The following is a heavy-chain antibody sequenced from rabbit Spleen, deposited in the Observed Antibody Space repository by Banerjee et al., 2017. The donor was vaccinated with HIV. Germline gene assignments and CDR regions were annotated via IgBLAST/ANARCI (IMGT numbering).Heavy chain of an antibody. D-gene: IGHD4-1*01. J-gene: IGHJ4*01. CDR3: ARDTFGYGGWGDDTL. CDR1: GFSFNSGYD. Sequence: QSLEESGGGLVKPGASLTLTCKASGFSFNSGYDMCWVRQAPGKGLEWVACAYAGSSGSTYSATWAKGRFTISKTSSTTVTLQMTSLTAADTATYFCARDTFGYGGWGDDTLWGQGTLVTVS. V-gene: IGHV1S40*01. CDR2: AYAGSSGST.